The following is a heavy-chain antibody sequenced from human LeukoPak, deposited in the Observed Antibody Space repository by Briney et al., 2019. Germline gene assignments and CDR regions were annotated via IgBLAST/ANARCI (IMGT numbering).Heavy chain of an antibody. CDR3: ARTPGAGYGGSCCDFDY. D-gene: IGHD2-15*01. V-gene: IGHV4-31*03. J-gene: IGHJ4*02. CDR2: IYYSGST. CDR1: GGSISSGGYY. Sequence: SETLSLTCTVFGGSISSGGYYWSWIRQHPGKGLEWIGYIYYSGSTYYNPSLKSRVTISVDTSKNQFSLKLSSVTAADTAVYYCARTPGAGYGGSCCDFDYWGQGTLVTVSS.